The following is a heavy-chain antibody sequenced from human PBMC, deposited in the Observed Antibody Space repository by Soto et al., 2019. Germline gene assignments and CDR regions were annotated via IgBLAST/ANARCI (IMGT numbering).Heavy chain of an antibody. V-gene: IGHV3-30-3*01. Sequence: QVQLVESGGGVLQPGRSLRLSCAASGFTFSSYAMHWVRQAPGKGLEWVAVISYDGSNKYYADSVKGRFTISRDNSKNTLYLQMNSLRAEDTAVYYCARATSGWYKDAFEIWGQGTMVTVSS. CDR3: ARATSGWYKDAFEI. D-gene: IGHD6-19*01. J-gene: IGHJ3*02. CDR1: GFTFSSYA. CDR2: ISYDGSNK.